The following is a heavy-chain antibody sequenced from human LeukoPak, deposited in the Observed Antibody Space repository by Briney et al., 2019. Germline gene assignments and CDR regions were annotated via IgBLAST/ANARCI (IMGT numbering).Heavy chain of an antibody. CDR1: GFTFSSYAM. CDR2: IYHSGST. V-gene: IGHV4-4*02. CDR3: ARTHRDPYYYYGMDV. Sequence: GSLRLSCAASGFTFSSYAMSWVRQAPGKGLEWIGEIYHSGSTNYNPSLKSRVTISVDKSKNQFSLKLSSVTAADTAVYYCARTHRDPYYYYGMDVWGQGTTVTVSS. J-gene: IGHJ6*02.